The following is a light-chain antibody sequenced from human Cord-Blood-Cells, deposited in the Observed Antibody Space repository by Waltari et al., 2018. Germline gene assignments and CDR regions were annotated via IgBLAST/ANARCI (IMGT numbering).Light chain of an antibody. CDR3: CSYAGSSTYV. Sequence: QSALTQPASVSGSPGQSITIPCTGTSSDVGISNLVSWYQQHPGKAPKLMIYEVSKRPSGVSNRFSGSKSGNTASLTISGLQAEDEADYYCCSYAGSSTYVFGTGTKVTVL. CDR1: SSDVGISNL. V-gene: IGLV2-23*02. J-gene: IGLJ1*01. CDR2: EVS.